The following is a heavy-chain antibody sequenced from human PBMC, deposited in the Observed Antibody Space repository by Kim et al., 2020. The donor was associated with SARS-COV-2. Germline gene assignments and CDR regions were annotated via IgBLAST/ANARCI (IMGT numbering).Heavy chain of an antibody. CDR1: GFTFSTYS. CDR3: AKTLPYYDTSGSGGEYF. V-gene: IGHV3-21*01. CDR2: ISSDSRYK. D-gene: IGHD3-22*01. Sequence: GGSLRLSCAASGFTFSTYSMNWVRQAPGKGLEWVSSISSDSRYKYYADSVRGRFTISRDNAKNSLFLQMNSLRAEDTAVYYCAKTLPYYDTSGSGGEYF. J-gene: IGHJ1*01.